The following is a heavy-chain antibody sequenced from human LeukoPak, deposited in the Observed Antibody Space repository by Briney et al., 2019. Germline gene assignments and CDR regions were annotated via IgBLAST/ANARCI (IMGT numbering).Heavy chain of an antibody. J-gene: IGHJ3*02. CDR2: IYYSGRT. D-gene: IGHD1-26*01. CDR3: ARPIYSGSYRHAFDI. Sequence: SETLSLTCTVSGGSISSSSYYWGWIRQPPGKGLEWIGSIYYSGRTYYNPSLKSRVTISVDTSKNQISLKLSSVTAADTAVYYCARPIYSGSYRHAFDIWGQGTMVTVSS. V-gene: IGHV4-39*01. CDR1: GGSISSSSYY.